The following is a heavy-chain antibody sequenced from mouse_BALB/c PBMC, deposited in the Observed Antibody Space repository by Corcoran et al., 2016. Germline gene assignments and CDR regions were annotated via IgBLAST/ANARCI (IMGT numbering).Heavy chain of an antibody. CDR3: ARIYYDYYGVV. CDR1: GFNIKDYY. Sequence: EVQLKQSGAELVRPGALVKLSCKASGFNIKDYYMHWVKQWPEQGLEWIGWIDPENGNTIYDPKFQGKASITADTSSNTAYLQLSSLTSEDTAVYYCARIYYDYYGVVWGAGTTVTVSS. CDR2: IDPENGNT. V-gene: IGHV14-1*02. D-gene: IGHD2-4*01. J-gene: IGHJ1*01.